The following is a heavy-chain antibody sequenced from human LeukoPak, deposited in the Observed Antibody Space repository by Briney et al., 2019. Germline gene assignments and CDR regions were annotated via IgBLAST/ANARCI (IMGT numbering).Heavy chain of an antibody. D-gene: IGHD3-10*01. Sequence: PSETLSLTCTAAGGSVSSSSYYWGWIRQPPGKGLEWIGSIYYSGGTYYNPSLKSRVTISVDTSRNQFSLKLSSVTAADTAVYFCARRPEVNYYGMDVWGQGTTVTVSS. CDR3: ARRPEVNYYGMDV. J-gene: IGHJ6*02. CDR1: GGSVSSSSYY. V-gene: IGHV4-39*01. CDR2: IYYSGGT.